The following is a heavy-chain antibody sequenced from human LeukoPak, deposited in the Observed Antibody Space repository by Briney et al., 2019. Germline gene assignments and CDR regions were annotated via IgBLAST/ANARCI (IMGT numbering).Heavy chain of an antibody. D-gene: IGHD3-16*02. V-gene: IGHV4-39*07. CDR3: ARTVMINVWGSYRPDAFDI. J-gene: IGHJ3*02. CDR1: GGSITSSSYY. Sequence: KASETLSLTCTVSGGSITSSSYYWGWIRQPPGKGPEWIGSIYYTGSTNYNPSLKSRVTISLDTSTNQFSLKLTSVAAADTAVYYCARTVMINVWGSYRPDAFDIWGQGTMVTVSS. CDR2: IYYTGST.